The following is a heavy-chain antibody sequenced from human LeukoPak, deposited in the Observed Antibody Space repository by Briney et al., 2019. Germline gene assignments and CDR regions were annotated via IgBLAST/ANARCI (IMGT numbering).Heavy chain of an antibody. CDR2: IKQDGSEN. V-gene: IGHV3-7*01. J-gene: IGHJ4*02. CDR1: GFTFSNYW. D-gene: IGHD3-16*01. CDR3: ARDPWGSRGY. Sequence: GGSLRLSCAASGFTFSNYWMSWVRQAPGRGLEWVANIKQDGSENYYVDSVKGRFTISRDNAENSLYLQMNSLRAEDTAIYYCARDPWGSRGYWGQGTLVAVSS.